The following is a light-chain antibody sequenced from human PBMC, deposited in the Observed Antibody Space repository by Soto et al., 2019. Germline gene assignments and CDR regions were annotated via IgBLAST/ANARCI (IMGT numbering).Light chain of an antibody. CDR3: QQYNNWPT. V-gene: IGKV3-15*01. CDR1: QSVSSN. J-gene: IGKJ1*01. CDR2: GAS. Sequence: EIVLTQAPGALSLSPGERATLSCRASQSVSSNLLAWYQQKPGQAPRLLIYGASTRATGIPARFSGSGSGTEFTLTISSLQSEDFAVYYCQQYNNWPTFGQGTKVDIK.